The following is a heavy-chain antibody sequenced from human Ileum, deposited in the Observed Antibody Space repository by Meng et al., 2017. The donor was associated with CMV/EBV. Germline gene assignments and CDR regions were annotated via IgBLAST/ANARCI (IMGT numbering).Heavy chain of an antibody. Sequence: CKFSDHYMDWVRQAPGKGLEWVSVIYNDGSTSYADSVKGRFTVSRDNSRNALYLHMNSLRPEDTAVYYCAKDRRYCSSTCGLHSGMDVWGQGTTVTVS. CDR1: CKFSDHY. CDR3: AKDRRYCSSTCGLHSGMDV. V-gene: IGHV3-66*02. D-gene: IGHD2-2*01. J-gene: IGHJ6*01. CDR2: IYNDGST.